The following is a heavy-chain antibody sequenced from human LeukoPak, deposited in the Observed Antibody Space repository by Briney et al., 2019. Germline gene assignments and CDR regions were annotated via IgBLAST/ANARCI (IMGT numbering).Heavy chain of an antibody. CDR2: ISGSGGST. V-gene: IGHV3-23*01. Sequence: GGSLRLSCAASGFTFSSYAMSWVRQAPGKGLEWVPAISGSGGSTYYADSVKGRFTISRGNSKNTLYLQMNSLRAEDTAVYYCAKAGLRYFDWSEAIDYWGQGTLVTVSS. CDR3: AKAGLRYFDWSEAIDY. D-gene: IGHD3-9*01. J-gene: IGHJ4*02. CDR1: GFTFSSYA.